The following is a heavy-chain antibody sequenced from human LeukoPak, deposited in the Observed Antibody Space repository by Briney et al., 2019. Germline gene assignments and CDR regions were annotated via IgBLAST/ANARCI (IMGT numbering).Heavy chain of an antibody. D-gene: IGHD3-22*01. CDR2: ISYDGSNK. J-gene: IGHJ5*02. CDR3: ARDSTPEGYYDSSGPTSLDP. Sequence: PGGSLRLSCAASGFTFSSYAMQWVRQAPGKGLEWVAVISYDGSNKYYADSVKGRFTISRDNSKNTLYLQMNSLRAEDTAVYYCARDSTPEGYYDSSGPTSLDPWGQGTLVTVSS. V-gene: IGHV3-30-3*01. CDR1: GFTFSSYA.